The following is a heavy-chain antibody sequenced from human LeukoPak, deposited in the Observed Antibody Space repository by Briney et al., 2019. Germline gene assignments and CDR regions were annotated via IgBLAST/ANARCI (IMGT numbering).Heavy chain of an antibody. V-gene: IGHV3-33*08. D-gene: IGHD5-18*01. J-gene: IGHJ4*02. CDR1: GFTSSSYW. Sequence: GGSLRLSCAASGFTSSSYWMHWVRQAPGKGLEWVAIIWYDGSNKYYADSVKGRFTISRDNSKNTLYLQMNSLRANDTAVFYCARGAYQLLRGYSYGHFDYWGQGTLVTVSS. CDR3: ARGAYQLLRGYSYGHFDY. CDR2: IWYDGSNK.